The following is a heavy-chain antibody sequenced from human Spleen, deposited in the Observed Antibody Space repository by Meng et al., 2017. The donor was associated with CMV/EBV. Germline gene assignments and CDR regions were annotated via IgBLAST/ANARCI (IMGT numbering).Heavy chain of an antibody. Sequence: ASVKVSCKASGYTFINYYMHWVRQAPGQVLEWMGIISPSSGRTTYAKRFQGRVSMTRDTSTSTVYMELSSLRSEDTAVYYCARRDEERYSFAYWGQGTLVTVSS. CDR3: ARRDEERYSFAY. CDR2: ISPSSGRT. CDR1: GYTFINYY. D-gene: IGHD5-24*01. J-gene: IGHJ4*02. V-gene: IGHV1-46*01.